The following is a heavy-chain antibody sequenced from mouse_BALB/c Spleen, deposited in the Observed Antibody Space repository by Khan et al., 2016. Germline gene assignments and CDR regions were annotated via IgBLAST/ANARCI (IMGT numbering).Heavy chain of an antibody. Sequence: EVQLQESGPGLVKPSQSLSLTCSVTGYSITSGYYWNWIRQFPGNKLEWMGYISYDGSNNYNPSLKNRISITRDTSKNQFFLKLNSVTTEDTATYYCAGYSYSCDYWGQGTTLTVSS. CDR1: GYSITSGYY. J-gene: IGHJ2*01. CDR3: AGYSYSCDY. CDR2: ISYDGSN. V-gene: IGHV3-6*02.